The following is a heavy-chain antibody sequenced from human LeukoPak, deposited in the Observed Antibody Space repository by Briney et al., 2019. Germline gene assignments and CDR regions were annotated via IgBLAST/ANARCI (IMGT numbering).Heavy chain of an antibody. J-gene: IGHJ4*02. Sequence: ASVKVSCKASGYTFTGYYMHWVRQAPGQGLEWMGWINPNSGGTNYAQTFQGRVTMTRDTSISTAYMELSRLRSDDTAVYYCARGPLIRMGGGGYCYFDYWGQGTLVTVSS. CDR2: INPNSGGT. CDR3: ARGPLIRMGGGGYCYFDY. V-gene: IGHV1-2*02. D-gene: IGHD5-24*01. CDR1: GYTFTGYY.